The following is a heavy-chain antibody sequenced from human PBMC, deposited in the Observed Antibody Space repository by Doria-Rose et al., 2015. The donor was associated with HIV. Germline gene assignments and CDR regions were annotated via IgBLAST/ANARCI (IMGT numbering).Heavy chain of an antibody. D-gene: IGHD3-16*01. J-gene: IGHJ4*02. CDR2: INPNTGAT. CDR3: ARAVGGIRKQFLLLD. Sequence: VKVSCKASGFIFTDHFMHWVRQAPGQGLEWMGRINPNTGATNSAQKFRGRVTMTRDTSISTVFMELSRLRSDDTAVYYCARAVGGIRKQFLLLDWGQGTLVTVSS. CDR1: GFIFTDHF. V-gene: IGHV1-2*06.